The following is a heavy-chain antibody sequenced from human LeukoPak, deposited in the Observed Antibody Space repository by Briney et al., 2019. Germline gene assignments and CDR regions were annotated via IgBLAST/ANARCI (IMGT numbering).Heavy chain of an antibody. J-gene: IGHJ3*02. Sequence: TSETLSLTCTVSGGSLRSHYWSWIRQSPGKGLEWIGYIYYSGSTNYNPSLKSRVTILVDTSKNQFSLKLSSVTAADTAVYYCARRLLEAAGTSVFDIWGQGTMATVSS. V-gene: IGHV4-59*08. CDR2: IYYSGST. CDR3: ARRLLEAAGTSVFDI. CDR1: GGSLRSHY. D-gene: IGHD6-13*01.